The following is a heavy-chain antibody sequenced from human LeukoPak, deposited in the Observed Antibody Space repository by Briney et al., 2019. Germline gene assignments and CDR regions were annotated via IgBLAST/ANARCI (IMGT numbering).Heavy chain of an antibody. CDR3: AIDARGGWYVIDY. D-gene: IGHD6-19*01. CDR2: INPNNGDT. V-gene: IGHV1-2*02. CDR1: GYTFTAYC. Sequence: ASVKVSCKASGYTFTAYCVYWVRQAPAPGHGLEWMGWINPNNGDTIYAQKFQGRVTMTSDTSIATAYMELSRLRSDDTAVYYCAIDARGGWYVIDYWGQGTLVTVSS. J-gene: IGHJ4*02.